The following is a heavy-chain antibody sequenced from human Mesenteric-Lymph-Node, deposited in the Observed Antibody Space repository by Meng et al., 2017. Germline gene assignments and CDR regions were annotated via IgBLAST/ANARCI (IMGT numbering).Heavy chain of an antibody. CDR3: ARGGRYCSGGSCYSSYWFYP. J-gene: IGHJ5*01. CDR2: IYYSGST. Sequence: LRLSCTVSGGSISSGGYYWSWIRQHPGKGLEWIGYIYYSGSTYYNPSLKSRVTISVDTSKNQFSLKLSSVTAADTAVYYCARGGRYCSGGSCYSSYWFYPWDQGTLVTVSS. D-gene: IGHD2-15*01. CDR1: GGSISSGGYY. V-gene: IGHV4-31*03.